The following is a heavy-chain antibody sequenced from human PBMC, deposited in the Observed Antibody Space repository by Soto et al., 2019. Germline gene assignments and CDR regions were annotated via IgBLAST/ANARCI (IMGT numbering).Heavy chain of an antibody. D-gene: IGHD5-12*01. CDR1: GFTFSSYS. CDR2: ISSSSSTI. Sequence: GGSLRLSCGASGFTFSSYSMNWVRQAPGKGLEWISYISSSSSTIFYADSVKGRFTISRDNDKNSLYLQMNNLRDEDTAVYFCAREGRYSGPDYFHYWGQATLVTVSS. V-gene: IGHV3-48*02. J-gene: IGHJ4*02. CDR3: AREGRYSGPDYFHY.